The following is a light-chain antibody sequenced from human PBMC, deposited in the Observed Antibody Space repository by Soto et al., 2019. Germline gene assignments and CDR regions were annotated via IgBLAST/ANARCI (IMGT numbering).Light chain of an antibody. Sequence: NFMLTQPHSVSESPGKTVSISCTRSSGSTVNNYVQWFQQRPGSAPTTVIYEDNQRPSGVPDRFSGSIDSSSNSASLTISGLKTEDEADYYCQSYDATNLVFGGGTKLTVL. CDR3: QSYDATNLV. CDR1: SGSTVNNY. CDR2: EDN. J-gene: IGLJ2*01. V-gene: IGLV6-57*04.